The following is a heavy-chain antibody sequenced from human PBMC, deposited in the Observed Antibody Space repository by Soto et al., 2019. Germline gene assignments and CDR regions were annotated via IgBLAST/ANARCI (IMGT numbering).Heavy chain of an antibody. D-gene: IGHD6-13*01. J-gene: IGHJ4*02. CDR1: GFTFGNFG. V-gene: IGHV3-30*03. Sequence: QVQLVESGGGVVQPGRSLRLSCAASGFTFGNFGIHWVRQAPGKGLEWVADISNDGTDQYYADSVKGRFTISRDNSKNTRYLQMNSLRAEDTAVYYCARGCAGGTNCFYFDCWGQGILVTVSS. CDR3: ARGCAGGTNCFYFDC. CDR2: ISNDGTDQ.